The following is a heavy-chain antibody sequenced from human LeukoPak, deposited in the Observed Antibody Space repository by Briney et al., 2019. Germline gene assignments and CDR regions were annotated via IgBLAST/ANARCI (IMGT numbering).Heavy chain of an antibody. D-gene: IGHD6-19*01. CDR3: ARASGWYVFDH. J-gene: IGHJ4*02. V-gene: IGHV3-21*01. Sequence: GGSLRLSCAASGFTFSTYSMNWVRQAPGKGLEWVSSISSSSSYIYYADSVKGRFTISRDNAKNSLYLQMNSLRAEDTAVYYCARASGWYVFDHWGQGTLVTVSS. CDR2: ISSSSSYI. CDR1: GFTFSTYS.